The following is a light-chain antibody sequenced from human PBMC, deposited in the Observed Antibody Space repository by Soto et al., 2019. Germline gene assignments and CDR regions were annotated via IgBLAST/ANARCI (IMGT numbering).Light chain of an antibody. CDR3: QQRSNWPRFI. Sequence: EIVLTQSPATLSLSPGERATLSRRASQSVSNYLAWYQQKPGQAPRLLIYDASNRSTDIPARFSGSGSGTDFALTISSLEPEDFAVYYCQQRSNWPRFIFGQGTKVEIK. CDR2: DAS. V-gene: IGKV3-11*01. CDR1: QSVSNY. J-gene: IGKJ2*01.